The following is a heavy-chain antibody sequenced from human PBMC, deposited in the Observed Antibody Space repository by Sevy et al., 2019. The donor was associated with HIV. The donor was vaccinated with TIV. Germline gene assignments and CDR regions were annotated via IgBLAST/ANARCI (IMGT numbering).Heavy chain of an antibody. CDR2: FDPEDDEK. D-gene: IGHD5-12*01. CDR3: ATTKDYYESSGYPFDY. Sequence: ASVKVSCKVSGRTLTQLSIHWVRQAPGKGLEWMGTFDPEDDEKIYAQKFQGRVTMTEDTSTDTPYMELSRLRSEDTAVYYCATTKDYYESSGYPFDYWGQGTLVTVSS. J-gene: IGHJ4*02. V-gene: IGHV1-24*01. CDR1: GRTLTQLS.